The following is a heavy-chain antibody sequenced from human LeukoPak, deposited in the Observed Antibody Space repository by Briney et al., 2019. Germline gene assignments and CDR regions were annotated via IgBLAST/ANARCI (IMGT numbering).Heavy chain of an antibody. CDR2: IYYSGST. V-gene: IGHV4-39*01. D-gene: IGHD6-19*01. Sequence: SETLSLTCTVSGGSISSSSYYWGWIRQPPGKGLEWIGSIYYSGSTYYNPSLKSRVTICVDTSKNQFSLKLSSVTAADTAVYYCASPGSSYSSGWYRAFDIWGQGTMVTVSS. CDR3: ASPGSSYSSGWYRAFDI. J-gene: IGHJ3*02. CDR1: GGSISSSSYY.